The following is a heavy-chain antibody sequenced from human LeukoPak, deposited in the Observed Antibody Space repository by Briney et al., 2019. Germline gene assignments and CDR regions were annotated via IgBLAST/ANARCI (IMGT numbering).Heavy chain of an antibody. J-gene: IGHJ5*02. CDR3: ARDRNDYGDYAFDP. CDR2: INHSGST. Sequence: SETLSLTCAVYGGSFSGYYWNWIRQSPGKGLEWIGEINHSGSTNYNPSLEGRVTISVDTSKNQFSLKLSSVTAADTAVYYCARDRNDYGDYAFDPWGQGTLVTVSS. CDR1: GGSFSGYY. D-gene: IGHD4-17*01. V-gene: IGHV4-34*01.